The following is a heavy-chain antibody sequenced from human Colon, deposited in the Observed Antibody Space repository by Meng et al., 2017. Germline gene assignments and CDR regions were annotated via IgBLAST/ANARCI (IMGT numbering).Heavy chain of an antibody. CDR3: ARESGLLSAIVEIGRAGRFDP. Sequence: QRQEWGPGLVKPSETLSPTCAVSGYSLNSGYYWGWIRQAPGRGLEWIASMHHSGSTYYNPSLKTRLSLSIDTSSNELSLKLTSVTAADSAVYYCARESGLLSAIVEIGRAGRFDPWGLGTLVTVSS. J-gene: IGHJ5*02. V-gene: IGHV4-38-2*02. CDR2: MHHSGST. D-gene: IGHD2/OR15-2a*01. CDR1: GYSLNSGYY.